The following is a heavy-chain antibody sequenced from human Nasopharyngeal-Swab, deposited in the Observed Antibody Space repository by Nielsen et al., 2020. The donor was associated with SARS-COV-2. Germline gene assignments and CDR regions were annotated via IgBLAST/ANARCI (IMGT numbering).Heavy chain of an antibody. J-gene: IGHJ6*02. CDR3: AREVGYGMDV. Sequence: GGSLRLSCAASGFTFSSYAMHWVRQAPGKGLEWVAVISYDGSNKYYADSVKGRFTISRDNSKNTLYLQMNSRRAEDTAVYYCAREVGYGMDVWGQGTTVTVSS. V-gene: IGHV3-30-3*01. CDR2: ISYDGSNK. CDR1: GFTFSSYA.